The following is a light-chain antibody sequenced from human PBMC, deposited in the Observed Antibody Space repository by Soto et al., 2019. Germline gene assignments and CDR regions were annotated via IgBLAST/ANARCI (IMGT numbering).Light chain of an antibody. CDR3: QQYNSYWYT. CDR2: DAS. J-gene: IGKJ2*01. V-gene: IGKV1-5*01. Sequence: DIQMTQSPSTLSASVGDRVIITCRASQSISTWLAWYQQKPGRAPNLLIYDASTLESGVPLRFSGSGSGTEFTLTISSLQPDDFGTYYCQQYNSYWYTFGQGTRLEIK. CDR1: QSISTW.